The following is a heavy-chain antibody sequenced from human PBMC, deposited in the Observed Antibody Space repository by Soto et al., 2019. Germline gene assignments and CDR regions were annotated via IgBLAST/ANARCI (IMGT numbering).Heavy chain of an antibody. CDR3: AKGYDSGSYYFDY. D-gene: IGHD5-12*01. CDR1: GFTFSSYG. V-gene: IGHV3-33*06. J-gene: IGHJ4*02. CDR2: IWYDGSNK. Sequence: ESGGGVVQPGRSLRLSCAASGFTFSSYGMHWVRQAPGKGLEWVAVIWYDGSNKYYADSVKGRFTISRDNSKNTLYLQMNSQRAEDTAVYYCAKGYDSGSYYFDYWGQGTLVTVSS.